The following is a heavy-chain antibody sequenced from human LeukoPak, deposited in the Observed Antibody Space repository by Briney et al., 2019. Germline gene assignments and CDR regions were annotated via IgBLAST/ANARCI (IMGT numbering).Heavy chain of an antibody. D-gene: IGHD2-15*01. V-gene: IGHV4-39*01. CDR2: IYYSGST. Sequence: SETLSLTCTVSGGSISSSSYYWGWIRQPPGKGLEWIGSIYYSGSTYYNPSLKSRVTISVDTSKNQFSLKLSSVTAADTAVYYCARVQWAVAATGYGMDVWGQGTTVTVS. CDR3: ARVQWAVAATGYGMDV. J-gene: IGHJ6*02. CDR1: GGSISSSSYY.